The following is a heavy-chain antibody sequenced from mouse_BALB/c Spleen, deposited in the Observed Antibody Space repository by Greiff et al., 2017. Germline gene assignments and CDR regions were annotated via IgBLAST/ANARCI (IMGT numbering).Heavy chain of an antibody. V-gene: IGHV5-6-4*01. CDR1: GFTFSSYT. J-gene: IGHJ2*01. Sequence: DVQLVESGGGLVKPGGSLKLSCAASGFTFSSYTMSWVRQTPEKRLEWVATISSGGSYTYYPDSVKGRFTISRDNAKNTLYLQMSSLKSEDTAMYYCTRESYGNYDFYYFDDWGQGTTLTVSS. CDR3: TRESYGNYDFYYFDD. D-gene: IGHD2-1*01. CDR2: ISSGGSYT.